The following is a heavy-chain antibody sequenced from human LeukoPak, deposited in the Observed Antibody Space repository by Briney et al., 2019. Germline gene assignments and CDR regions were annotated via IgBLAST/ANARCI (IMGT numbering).Heavy chain of an antibody. J-gene: IGHJ4*02. CDR1: GGSISSSSYY. CDR3: ASGSYTYYFDY. Sequence: PSETLSLTCTVSGGSISSSSYYWGWIRQPPGKGLGWIGSIYYSGSTYYNPSLKSRVTISVDTSKNQFSLKLSSVTAADTAVYYCASGSYTYYFDYWGQGTLVTVSS. CDR2: IYYSGST. D-gene: IGHD1-26*01. V-gene: IGHV4-39*01.